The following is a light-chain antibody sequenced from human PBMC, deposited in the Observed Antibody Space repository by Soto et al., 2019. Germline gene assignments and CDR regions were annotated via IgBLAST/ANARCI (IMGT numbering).Light chain of an antibody. CDR2: EVS. CDR1: SSDVGAYNY. V-gene: IGLV2-14*01. Sequence: QSVLTQPASVSASPGQSITISCAGTSSDVGAYNYVSWYQQHPDKAPKLIISEVSDRPSGVSNRFSGSKSGNTASLTISGLQADDEANYYCSSYTNNFHVVFGGGTKLTVL. J-gene: IGLJ2*01. CDR3: SSYTNNFHVV.